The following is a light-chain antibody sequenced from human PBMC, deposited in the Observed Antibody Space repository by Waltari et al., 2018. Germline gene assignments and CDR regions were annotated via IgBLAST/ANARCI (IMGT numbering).Light chain of an antibody. CDR1: ASPKTY. Sequence: YELTKPPSVSVSPGQTARITCSGAASPKTYALWYQMKSGQAPVLVIYDDDKRPSGIPARFSGSSSGSMATLTITGAQVGDEADYYCYSADGSGDLGVFGGGTKVTVL. J-gene: IGLJ3*02. V-gene: IGLV3-10*01. CDR2: DDD. CDR3: YSADGSGDLGV.